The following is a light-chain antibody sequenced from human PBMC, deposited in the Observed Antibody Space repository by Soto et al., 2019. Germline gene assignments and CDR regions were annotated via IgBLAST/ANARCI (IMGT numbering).Light chain of an antibody. CDR2: EVP. CDR1: NRDVGSYNL. J-gene: IGLJ3*02. Sequence: QSALTQPASVSGSPGQSITIACTGTNRDVGSYNLVSWYQQRPGKAPKLIISEVPNRPSGISNRFTGSKSGNTASLTISGLQAEDEADYYCSSYTTTSTLVFGGGTQVTVL. CDR3: SSYTTTSTLV. V-gene: IGLV2-14*01.